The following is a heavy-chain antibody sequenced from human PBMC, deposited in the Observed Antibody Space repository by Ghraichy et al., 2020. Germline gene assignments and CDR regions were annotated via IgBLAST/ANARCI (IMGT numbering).Heavy chain of an antibody. D-gene: IGHD6-6*01. CDR3: ARLSSSRYYYYYGMDV. CDR1: GGSFSGYY. J-gene: IGHJ6*02. Sequence: SETLSLTCAVYGGSFSGYYWSWIRQPPGKGLEWIGEINHSGSTNYNPSLKSRVTISVDTSKNQFSLKLSSVTAADTAVYYCARLSSSRYYYYYGMDVWGQGTTVTVSS. V-gene: IGHV4-34*01. CDR2: INHSGST.